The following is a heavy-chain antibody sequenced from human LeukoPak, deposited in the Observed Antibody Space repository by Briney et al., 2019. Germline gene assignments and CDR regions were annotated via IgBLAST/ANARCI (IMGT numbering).Heavy chain of an antibody. CDR1: GYIFTSYW. CDR2: IYPGDSDT. Sequence: GESLKISCKGSGYIFTSYWIGWVRQMPGKGLEWMGIIYPGDSDTRYSPSFQGQVTISADKSISTAYLQWSSLKASDTAMYYCARQSPGGYCGGGSCYDWFDPWGQGTLVTVSS. J-gene: IGHJ5*02. CDR3: ARQSPGGYCGGGSCYDWFDP. D-gene: IGHD2-15*01. V-gene: IGHV5-51*01.